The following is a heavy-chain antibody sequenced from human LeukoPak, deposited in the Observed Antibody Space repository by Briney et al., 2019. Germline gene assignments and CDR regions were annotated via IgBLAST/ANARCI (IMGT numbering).Heavy chain of an antibody. Sequence: GGSLRLSCAASGFTFSSYSMSWVRQAPGKGLEWVANIKQDGSEKYYVDSMKGRFTISRDNAKNSLYLQMNSLRAEDTAVYYCARDYYDFWSGYFGCWGQGTLVTVSS. V-gene: IGHV3-7*01. D-gene: IGHD3-3*01. CDR2: IKQDGSEK. J-gene: IGHJ4*02. CDR3: ARDYYDFWSGYFGC. CDR1: GFTFSSYS.